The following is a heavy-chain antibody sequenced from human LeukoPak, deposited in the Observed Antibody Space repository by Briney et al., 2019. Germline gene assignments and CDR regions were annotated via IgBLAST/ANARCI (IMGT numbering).Heavy chain of an antibody. CDR3: ARPYNSGWYGDFDY. CDR2: ISYDGSNK. D-gene: IGHD6-19*01. J-gene: IGHJ4*02. Sequence: GSLRLSCAASGFIFSSYAIHWVRQAPGKGLEWVAVISYDGSNKYYADSVKGRFTISRDNSKNTLYLQMNSLRAEDTAVYYCARPYNSGWYGDFDYWGQGTLVTVSS. V-gene: IGHV3-30*04. CDR1: GFIFSSYA.